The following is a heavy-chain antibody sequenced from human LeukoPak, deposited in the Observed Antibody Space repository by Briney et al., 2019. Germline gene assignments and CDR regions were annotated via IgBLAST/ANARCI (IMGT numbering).Heavy chain of an antibody. CDR3: ARDYGYYYYGMDV. D-gene: IGHD3-16*01. Sequence: PSETLSLTCTVSGGSISSCSYYWSWIRQPAGKGLEWIGRIYTSGSTNYNPSLKSRVTISVDTSKNQFSLKLSSVTAADTAVYYCARDYGYYYYGMDVWGQGTTVTVSS. V-gene: IGHV4-61*02. CDR1: GGSISSCSYY. J-gene: IGHJ6*02. CDR2: IYTSGST.